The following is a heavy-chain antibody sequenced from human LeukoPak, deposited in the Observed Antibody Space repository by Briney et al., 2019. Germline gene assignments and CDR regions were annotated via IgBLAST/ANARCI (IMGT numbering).Heavy chain of an antibody. CDR3: ARSPDILTGEKFDY. CDR1: GYTFTSYD. D-gene: IGHD3-9*01. CDR2: MNPNSGNT. J-gene: IGHJ4*02. Sequence: ASVKVSCKASGYTFTSYDINWVRQATGQGLEWMGWMNPNSGNTGYAQKFQGRVTMTRNTSISTAYMELSSLRSEDTAVYYCARSPDILTGEKFDYWGQGTLVTVSS. V-gene: IGHV1-8*01.